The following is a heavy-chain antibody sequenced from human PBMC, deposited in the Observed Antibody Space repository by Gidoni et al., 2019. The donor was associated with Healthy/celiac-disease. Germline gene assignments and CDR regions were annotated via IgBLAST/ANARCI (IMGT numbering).Heavy chain of an antibody. J-gene: IGHJ4*02. V-gene: IGHV3-21*01. D-gene: IGHD3-22*01. CDR2: ISSSSSYI. CDR3: ARDRREDYDSSGYSRVDY. Sequence: EVQLVESGGGLVKPGGSLRLSWAASGFPFSSYSMNWVRQAPGKGLEWVSSISSSSSYIYYADSVKGRFTISRDNAKNSLYLQMNSLRAEDTAVYYCARDRREDYDSSGYSRVDYWGQGTLVTVSS. CDR1: GFPFSSYS.